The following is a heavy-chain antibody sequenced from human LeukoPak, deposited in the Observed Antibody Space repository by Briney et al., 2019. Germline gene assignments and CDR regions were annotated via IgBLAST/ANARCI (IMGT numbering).Heavy chain of an antibody. CDR1: GFTFSRYS. J-gene: IGHJ4*02. Sequence: GGSLRLSCAASGFTFSRYSMNWVRQAPGKGLEWVSYITNSSSTIFYADSVKGRFTISRDNAKNPLYLQMSSLRAEDTAVYYCTTAKNDHWGQGTLVTVSS. CDR2: ITNSSSTI. V-gene: IGHV3-48*04. CDR3: TTAKNDH.